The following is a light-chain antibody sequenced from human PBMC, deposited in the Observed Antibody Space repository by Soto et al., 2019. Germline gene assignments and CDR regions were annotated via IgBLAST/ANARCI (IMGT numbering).Light chain of an antibody. CDR2: WAS. Sequence: DIVMTQSPDSLAVSLGERATINCKSSQSVLYSSNNKDYLAWYQQKPGQPPKLLIYWASTRESGVPDRFSGSGSGTDFTLTISILQAEDVALYYCQQYFFSPFTFGPGTKVDIK. V-gene: IGKV4-1*01. CDR3: QQYFFSPFT. J-gene: IGKJ3*01. CDR1: QSVLYSSNNKDY.